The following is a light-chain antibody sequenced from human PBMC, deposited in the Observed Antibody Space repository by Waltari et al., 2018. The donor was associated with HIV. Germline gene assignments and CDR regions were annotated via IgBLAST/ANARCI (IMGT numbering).Light chain of an antibody. V-gene: IGLV1-47*01. Sequence: QTLLPQPPSASGPPSPSVTTSCSGNSSNNGFNYVYWYQHLPGTAPKLLIYTNNQRPSGVPDRFSGSKSGTSASLAISGLRAEDEADYYCGACDGSRSGWVFGGGTKLTVL. CDR3: GACDGSRSGWV. CDR1: SSNNGFNY. CDR2: TNN. J-gene: IGLJ3*02.